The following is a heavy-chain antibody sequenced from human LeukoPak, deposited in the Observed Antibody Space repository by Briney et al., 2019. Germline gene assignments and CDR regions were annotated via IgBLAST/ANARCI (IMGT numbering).Heavy chain of an antibody. D-gene: IGHD1-26*01. J-gene: IGHJ3*02. Sequence: PGGSLRLSCAASGFTFSNYDMNWVRQAPGKGLEWVSSISSSSSYIYYADSVKGRFTISRDNAKNSLYLQMNSLRAEDTAVYYCASSPPSGSYDHKDAFDIWGQGTMVTVSS. V-gene: IGHV3-21*01. CDR1: GFTFSNYD. CDR2: ISSSSSYI. CDR3: ASSPPSGSYDHKDAFDI.